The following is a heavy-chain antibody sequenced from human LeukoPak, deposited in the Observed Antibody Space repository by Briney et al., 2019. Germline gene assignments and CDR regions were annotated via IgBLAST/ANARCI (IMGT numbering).Heavy chain of an antibody. V-gene: IGHV4-34*01. CDR2: INHSGST. CDR3: ARGGDIVATIWGYFDY. D-gene: IGHD5-12*01. J-gene: IGHJ4*02. CDR1: GGSFSGYY. Sequence: SETLSLTCAVYGGSFSGYYWSWIRHPPGQGLGWIGEINHSGSTNYNPSLKRRVTISVDTSKNQFSLKLSSVTAADTAVYYCARGGDIVATIWGYFDYWGQGTLVTVSS.